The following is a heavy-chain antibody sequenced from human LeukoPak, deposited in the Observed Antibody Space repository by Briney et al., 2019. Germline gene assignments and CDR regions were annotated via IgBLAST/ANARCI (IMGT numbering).Heavy chain of an antibody. CDR3: RGAYGDK. CDR2: ISTQSGNT. Sequence: ASVKVSCKASGYTFTSYAISWVRQATGQGLEWMGWISTQSGNTNYAQKVQGRLTLTTDISTNSAYMELRSLRSDDTAVYCARGAYGDKWGQGTMVTVSS. D-gene: IGHD4-17*01. J-gene: IGHJ4*02. CDR1: GYTFTSYA. V-gene: IGHV1-18*01.